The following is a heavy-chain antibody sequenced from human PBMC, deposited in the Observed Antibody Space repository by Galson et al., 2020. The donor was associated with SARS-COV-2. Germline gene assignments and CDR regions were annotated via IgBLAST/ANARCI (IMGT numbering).Heavy chain of an antibody. CDR2: IYPRDSAT. CDR3: ARRPSYDNSAYFGAFDF. Sequence: QLGESLKISCKGSGYNFDNYWLGWVRQTPGKGLDWMGVIYPRDSATRYSPSFEGQVTISADRSVSTAYLQWSSLKASDTAMYYCARRPSYDNSAYFGAFDFWGQGTMVTVSS. CDR1: GYNFDNYW. D-gene: IGHD3-22*01. V-gene: IGHV5-51*01. J-gene: IGHJ3*01.